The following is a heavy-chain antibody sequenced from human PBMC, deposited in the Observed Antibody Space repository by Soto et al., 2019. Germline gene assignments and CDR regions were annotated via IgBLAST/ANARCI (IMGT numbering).Heavy chain of an antibody. Sequence: ASVKVSCKXSGYTFTSYYMHWVRQAPGQGLEWMGIINPSGGSTSYAQKFQGRVTMTRDTSTSTVYMELSSLRSEDTAVYYCATRYSGNLGAFDYWGQGTLVTVSS. CDR3: ATRYSGNLGAFDY. J-gene: IGHJ4*02. CDR2: INPSGGST. D-gene: IGHD1-26*01. CDR1: GYTFTSYY. V-gene: IGHV1-46*01.